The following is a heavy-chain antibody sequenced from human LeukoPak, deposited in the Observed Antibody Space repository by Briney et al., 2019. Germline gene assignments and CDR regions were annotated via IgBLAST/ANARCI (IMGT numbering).Heavy chain of an antibody. CDR2: ISAYNGNT. CDR1: GYTFTSYG. CDR3: VRDRGSGRDGYNWWFDP. Sequence: ASVKVSCKASGYTFTSYGISWVRQAPGQGLEWMGWISAYNGNTNYAQKLQGRVTMTTDTSTSTAYMELRSLRSDDTAVYYCVRDRGSGRDGYNWWFDPWGQGTLVTVSS. D-gene: IGHD5-24*01. J-gene: IGHJ5*02. V-gene: IGHV1-18*01.